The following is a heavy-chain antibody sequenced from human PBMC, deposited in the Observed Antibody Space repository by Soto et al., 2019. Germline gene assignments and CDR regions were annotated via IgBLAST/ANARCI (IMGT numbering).Heavy chain of an antibody. V-gene: IGHV3-30*18. CDR2: ISHDGSNK. CDR3: AKDWNYLDY. D-gene: IGHD1-1*01. J-gene: IGHJ4*02. Sequence: QAQLVESGGGVVQPGRSLRLSCAASGFIFRNYGMHWVRQAPGKGLEWVAVISHDGSNKYYADSVKSRFTISRDNSKNALYLQMNSLRAEDTAVYYCAKDWNYLDYWGQGTLVTVSS. CDR1: GFIFRNYG.